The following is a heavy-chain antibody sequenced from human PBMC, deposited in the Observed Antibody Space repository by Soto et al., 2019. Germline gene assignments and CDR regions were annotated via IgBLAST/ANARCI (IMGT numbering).Heavy chain of an antibody. Sequence: EVQVLESGGGLVQPGGSLRLSCAASGFTFSSYAMTWVRQAPGKGLEWVSSISDSGSGTYYADSVKGRFTISRDNSKNMLFLQMNSLRAEDTAVYYCANGFRGYCGSTSCYMDVWGRGTTVTVSS. CDR1: GFTFSSYA. D-gene: IGHD2-2*01. J-gene: IGHJ6*02. CDR3: ANGFRGYCGSTSCYMDV. CDR2: ISDSGSGT. V-gene: IGHV3-23*01.